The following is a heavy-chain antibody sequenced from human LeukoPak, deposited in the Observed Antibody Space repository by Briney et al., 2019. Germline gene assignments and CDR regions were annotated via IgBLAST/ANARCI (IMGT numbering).Heavy chain of an antibody. D-gene: IGHD2-15*01. Sequence: PGGSLRLSCAASGFTFSSYAMSWVRQAPGKGLEWIGYIYYSGSTNYNPSLKSRVTISVDTSKNQFSLRLSSVTAADTAVYYCASSPLGYCSGGSCYSGVHFDYWGQGTLVTVSS. V-gene: IGHV4-59*01. CDR1: GFTFSSYA. CDR2: IYYSGST. CDR3: ASSPLGYCSGGSCYSGVHFDY. J-gene: IGHJ4*02.